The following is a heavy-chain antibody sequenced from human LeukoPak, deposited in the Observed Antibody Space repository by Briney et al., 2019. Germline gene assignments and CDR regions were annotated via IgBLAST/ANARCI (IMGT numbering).Heavy chain of an antibody. CDR1: GYTFTNYG. CDR2: ISPYNGKT. CDR3: ARAPSYDDSSNDY. J-gene: IGHJ4*02. D-gene: IGHD4-17*01. Sequence: ASVKVSCKASGYTFTNYGISWMRQAPGQGLEWMGWISPYNGKTNYAQRLQGRVTMTTETSTNTAYMELRSLSSDDMAVYYCARAPSYDDSSNDYWGQGTLITVSS. V-gene: IGHV1-18*03.